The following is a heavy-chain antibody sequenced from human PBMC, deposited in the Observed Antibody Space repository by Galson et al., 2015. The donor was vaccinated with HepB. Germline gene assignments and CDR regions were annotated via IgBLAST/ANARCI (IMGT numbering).Heavy chain of an antibody. J-gene: IGHJ5*02. CDR3: AKLTRDSDSSYFWFDP. Sequence: SETLSLTCNVSGGYITTNTWWTWVRQPPGKGLEWIGEVYHTGGTNYNTSLKSRVTILVDESKKQFSLKLNSVTAADTAVYYCAKLTRDSDSSYFWFDPWGQGTLVTVSS. CDR1: GGYITTNTW. V-gene: IGHV4-4*02. CDR2: VYHTGGT. D-gene: IGHD6-6*01.